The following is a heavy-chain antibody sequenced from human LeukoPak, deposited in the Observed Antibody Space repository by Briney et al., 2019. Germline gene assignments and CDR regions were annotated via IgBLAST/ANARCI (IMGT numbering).Heavy chain of an antibody. D-gene: IGHD6-13*01. CDR2: INPNSGGT. CDR1: GYTFTGYY. J-gene: IGHJ4*02. CDR3: ARGAAGKFGDFDY. V-gene: IGHV1-2*02. Sequence: ASVKVSCKASGYTFTGYYMHWVRQAPGQGLEWMGWINPNSGGTNYAQKFQGRVTMTRDTSISTAYMELSRLRSDDTAVYYCARGAAGKFGDFDYWGQGTLVTVSS.